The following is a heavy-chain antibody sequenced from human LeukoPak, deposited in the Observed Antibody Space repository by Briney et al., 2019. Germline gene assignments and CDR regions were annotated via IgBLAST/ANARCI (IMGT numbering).Heavy chain of an antibody. V-gene: IGHV3-7*01. CDR3: ARDLSGVTGYTYGRGIDY. CDR1: GFTFSSYW. Sequence: GGSLRLFCAASGFTFSSYWMSRVRQAPGKGLEWVANIKKDGSEKYYVDSVKGRFTISRDNAKTSLYLQMNSLRAEDTAVYYCARDLSGVTGYTYGRGIDYWGQGTLVTVSS. D-gene: IGHD5-18*01. J-gene: IGHJ4*02. CDR2: IKKDGSEK.